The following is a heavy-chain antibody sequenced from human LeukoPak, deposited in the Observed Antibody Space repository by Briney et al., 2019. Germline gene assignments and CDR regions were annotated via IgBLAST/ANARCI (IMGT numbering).Heavy chain of an antibody. CDR3: ARGGNSGLLWWHYFDY. Sequence: SETLSLTCTVSGGSISTSNYYWGWIRQPPGKGLEWIGNIFYSGSTYYSPSLKSRVTISLDTSRNQFSLKLSSVTAADTAVYYCARGGNSGLLWWHYFDYWGQGTLVTVSS. J-gene: IGHJ4*02. D-gene: IGHD4-23*01. CDR1: GGSISTSNYY. V-gene: IGHV4-39*07. CDR2: IFYSGST.